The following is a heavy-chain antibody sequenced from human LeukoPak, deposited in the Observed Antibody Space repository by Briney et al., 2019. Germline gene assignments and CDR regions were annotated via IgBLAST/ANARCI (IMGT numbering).Heavy chain of an antibody. Sequence: ASVKVSCKASGYTFTGYYMHWVRQAPGQGLEWMGWINPNSGGTNYAQKFQGRVTMTRDTSISTAYMELSRLRSDDTAVYYCARGRPSPVIRITMVRQDAFDIWGQGTMATVSS. CDR3: ARGRPSPVIRITMVRQDAFDI. V-gene: IGHV1-2*02. CDR1: GYTFTGYY. CDR2: INPNSGGT. D-gene: IGHD3-10*01. J-gene: IGHJ3*02.